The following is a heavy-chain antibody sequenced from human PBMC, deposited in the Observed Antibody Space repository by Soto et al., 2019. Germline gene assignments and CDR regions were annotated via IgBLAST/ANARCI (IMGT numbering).Heavy chain of an antibody. V-gene: IGHV3-21*01. CDR3: AIGCSSASCYYY. CDR1: GFMFSSYT. CDR2: VSFRGDI. Sequence: GGSLRLSCTASGFMFSSYTMNWVRQAPGKGLEWVSSVSFRGDIYYADSLEGRFTISRDDAKNSLYLQMNSLRAEDTAVYYCAIGCSSASCYYYWGQGTLVTVSS. J-gene: IGHJ4*02. D-gene: IGHD2-2*01.